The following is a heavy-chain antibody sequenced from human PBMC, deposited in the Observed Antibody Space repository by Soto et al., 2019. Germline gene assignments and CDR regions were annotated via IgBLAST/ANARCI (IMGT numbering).Heavy chain of an antibody. CDR1: GGSISSYY. J-gene: IGHJ4*02. CDR2: IYYSGST. CDR3: ARAQGDFADY. D-gene: IGHD2-21*02. V-gene: IGHV4-59*01. Sequence: QVQLQESGPGLVKPSETLSLTCTVSGGSISSYYWSWIRQPPGKGLGWIGYIYYSGSTNYNPSLKSRVTISVDTSKNLFSLKLSSVTAADAAVYYCARAQGDFADYWGQGTLFTVSS.